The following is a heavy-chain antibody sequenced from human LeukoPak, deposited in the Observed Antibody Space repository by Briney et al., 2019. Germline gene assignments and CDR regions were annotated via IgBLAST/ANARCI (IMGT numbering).Heavy chain of an antibody. CDR1: GGSFSGYY. J-gene: IGHJ3*02. CDR2: INHSGST. V-gene: IGHV4-34*01. Sequence: SETLSLTCAVYGGSFSGYYWSWIRQPPGKGLEWIGEINHSGSTNYNPSLKSRVTISVDTSKNQFSLKLSSVTAADTAVYYCARGLAYDYVWGSYRYIDAFDIWGQGTMVTVSS. CDR3: ARGLAYDYVWGSYRYIDAFDI. D-gene: IGHD3-16*02.